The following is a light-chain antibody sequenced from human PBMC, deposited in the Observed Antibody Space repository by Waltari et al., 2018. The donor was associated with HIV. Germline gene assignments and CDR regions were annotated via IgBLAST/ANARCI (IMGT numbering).Light chain of an antibody. CDR1: SSDVGHSNL. CDR2: EVT. Sequence: HSALTQPASVSGSPGQSITISCTGTSSDVGHSNLVSWYQQHPGKAPQLLIYEVTKRPSVISNRFSGSKSGNTASLTISGLQAEDEADYYCCSYAGSPYVLGSGTKVTVL. V-gene: IGLV2-23*02. J-gene: IGLJ1*01. CDR3: CSYAGSPYV.